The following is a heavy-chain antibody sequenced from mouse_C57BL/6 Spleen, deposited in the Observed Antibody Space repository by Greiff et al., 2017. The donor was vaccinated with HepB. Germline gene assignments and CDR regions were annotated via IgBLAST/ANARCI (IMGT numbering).Heavy chain of an antibody. CDR3: TRPLTSHFDY. J-gene: IGHJ2*01. D-gene: IGHD5-1*01. Sequence: ADGSMKLSCAASGFTFSDAWMDWVRQSPEKGLEWVAEIRNKANNHATYYAESVKGRFTISRDDSKSSVYLQMNSLRAEDTGIYYCTRPLTSHFDYWGQGTTLTVSS. CDR2: IRNKANNHAT. V-gene: IGHV6-6*01. CDR1: GFTFSDAW.